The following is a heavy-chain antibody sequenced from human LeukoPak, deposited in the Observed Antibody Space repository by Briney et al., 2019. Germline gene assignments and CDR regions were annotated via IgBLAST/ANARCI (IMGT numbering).Heavy chain of an antibody. V-gene: IGHV4-59*01. CDR1: GGSISSYY. J-gene: IGHJ4*02. CDR3: ARVDYGDYAFDY. CDR2: IYYSGST. Sequence: SETLSLTCTVSGGSISSYYWSWIRQPPGKGLEWIGYIYYSGSTNYNPSLKSRVTIPVDTSKNQFSLKLSSVTAADTAVYYCARVDYGDYAFDYWGQGTLVTVSS. D-gene: IGHD4-17*01.